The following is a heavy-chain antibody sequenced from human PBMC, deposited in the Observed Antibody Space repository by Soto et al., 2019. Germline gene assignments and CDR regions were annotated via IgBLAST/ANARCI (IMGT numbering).Heavy chain of an antibody. Sequence: GASVKVSCKASGYTFTGYYMHWVRHAPRQGLEWMGWINPNSGGTNYAQKFQGWVTMTRDTSISTAYMELRRLRSDDTAVYYCARGCSSSYPTKKGYYYYCMEVWGQGTTVTVSS. V-gene: IGHV1-2*04. CDR1: GYTFTGYY. J-gene: IGHJ6*02. D-gene: IGHD6-6*01. CDR2: INPNSGGT. CDR3: ARGCSSSYPTKKGYYYYCMEV.